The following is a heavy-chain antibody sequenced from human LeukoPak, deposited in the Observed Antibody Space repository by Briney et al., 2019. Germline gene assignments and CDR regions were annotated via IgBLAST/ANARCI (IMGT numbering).Heavy chain of an antibody. D-gene: IGHD3-3*01. Sequence: GGSLRLSCAASGFTVSSNYMSWVRQAPGKGLEWVSVIYSGGSTYYADSVKGRFTISRDNSKNTLYLQMNSLRAEDTAVYYCARGERSGYSPLVFDYWGQGTLVTVSS. V-gene: IGHV3-53*01. CDR1: GFTVSSNY. J-gene: IGHJ4*02. CDR2: IYSGGST. CDR3: ARGERSGYSPLVFDY.